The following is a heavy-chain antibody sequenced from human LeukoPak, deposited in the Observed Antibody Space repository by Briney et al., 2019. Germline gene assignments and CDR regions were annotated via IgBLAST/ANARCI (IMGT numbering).Heavy chain of an antibody. CDR1: GFTFSRHA. CDR2: ISGSGGST. Sequence: GGSLRLSCAASGFTFSRHAMSWVRQAPGKGLEGVSAISGSGGSTYYADSVKGRFTISRDNSKNTLYLQMSSLRAEDTAVYYCAKDRSSSWYYFDYWGQGTLVTVSS. D-gene: IGHD6-13*01. J-gene: IGHJ4*02. CDR3: AKDRSSSWYYFDY. V-gene: IGHV3-23*01.